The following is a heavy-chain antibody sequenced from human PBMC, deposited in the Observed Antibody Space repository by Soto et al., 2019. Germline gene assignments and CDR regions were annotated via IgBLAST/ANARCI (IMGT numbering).Heavy chain of an antibody. Sequence: QVQLQESGPGLVKPSETLSLTCTVSGGSVSSYYWGWIRQSPGKALEWIGYIYYSGSTKYNPSPKSRVTMSVDTSNNQFSLRVSSVTAAATAVYYCARHSNRNYGLYYFDFWGLGALVTVSS. CDR3: ARHSNRNYGLYYFDF. D-gene: IGHD4-4*01. CDR2: IYYSGST. J-gene: IGHJ4*02. V-gene: IGHV4-59*08. CDR1: GGSVSSYY.